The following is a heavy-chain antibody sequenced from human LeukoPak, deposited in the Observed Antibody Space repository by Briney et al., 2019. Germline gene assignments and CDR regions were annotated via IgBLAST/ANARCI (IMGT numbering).Heavy chain of an antibody. J-gene: IGHJ3*02. V-gene: IGHV3-13*01. D-gene: IGHD1-1*01. Sequence: GGSLRLSCAASGFTFSSYDMHWVCQATGKGLEWVSAIGTAGDTYYPGSVKGRFTISRENAKNSLYLQMNSLRAGDTAVYYCARAQLERGAFDIWGQGTMVTVSS. CDR1: GFTFSSYD. CDR2: IGTAGDT. CDR3: ARAQLERGAFDI.